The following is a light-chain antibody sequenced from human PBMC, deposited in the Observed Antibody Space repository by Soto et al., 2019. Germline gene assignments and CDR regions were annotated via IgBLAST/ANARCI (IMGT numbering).Light chain of an antibody. CDR2: EAS. CDR3: LQHNSYPLT. J-gene: IGKJ4*01. V-gene: IGKV3-11*01. CDR1: QSVSSY. Sequence: EIVLTQSPATLSLSPGERATLSCRASQSVSSYLAWYQQKPGQAPRLLIYEASNRATGIPARFSGSGSGTDFTLTISSLEPEDFATYYCLQHNSYPLTFGGGTKVDIK.